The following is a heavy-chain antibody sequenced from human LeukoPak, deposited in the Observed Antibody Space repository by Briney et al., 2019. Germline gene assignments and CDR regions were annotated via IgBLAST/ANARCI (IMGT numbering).Heavy chain of an antibody. CDR2: MNPNSGNT. D-gene: IGHD6-19*01. J-gene: IGHJ6*02. CDR1: GYTFTSYD. V-gene: IGHV1-8*01. Sequence: ASVKVSCKASGYTFTSYDINWVRQATGQGLEWMGWMNPNSGNTGYAQKFQGRVTMTRNTSISTAYMELSSLRPEDTAVYYCARMEVAVAGSYYYYYYGMDVWGQGTTVTVSS. CDR3: ARMEVAVAGSYYYYYYGMDV.